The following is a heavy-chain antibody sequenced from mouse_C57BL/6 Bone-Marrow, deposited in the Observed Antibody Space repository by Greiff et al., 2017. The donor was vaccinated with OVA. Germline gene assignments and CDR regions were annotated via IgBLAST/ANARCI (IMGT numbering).Heavy chain of an antibody. CDR1: GYTFTSYW. D-gene: IGHD1-1*01. V-gene: IGHV1-55*01. CDR2: IYPGSGST. CDR3: ARAGTTVVATDY. J-gene: IGHJ2*01. Sequence: QVQLKQPGAELVKPGASVKMSCKASGYTFTSYWITWVKQRPGQGLEWIGDIYPGSGSTNYNEKFKSKATLTVDTSSSTAYMQLSSLTSEDSAVYYCARAGTTVVATDYWGQGTTLTVSS.